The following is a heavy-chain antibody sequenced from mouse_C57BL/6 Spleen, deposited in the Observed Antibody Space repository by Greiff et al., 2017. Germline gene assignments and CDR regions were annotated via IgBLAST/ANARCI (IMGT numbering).Heavy chain of an antibody. V-gene: IGHV5-4*01. CDR3: ARDNY. J-gene: IGHJ2*01. CDR2: ISDGGSYT. CDR1: GFTFSSYS. Sequence: EVQLVESGGGLVKPGGSLKLSCAASGFTFSSYSMSWVRQTPGQRLEWVATISDGGSYTYYPDNVKGGFTISRDNAKNHLYLQMSHLKSEDTARYYCARDNYWGQGTTLTVSS.